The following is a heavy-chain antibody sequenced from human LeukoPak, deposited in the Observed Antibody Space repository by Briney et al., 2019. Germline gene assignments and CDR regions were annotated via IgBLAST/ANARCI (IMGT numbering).Heavy chain of an antibody. CDR2: ITPSGGST. CDR3: ARVRISMIRGVMSGPFDV. D-gene: IGHD3-10*01. J-gene: IGHJ3*01. Sequence: ASVKISCKASGYTFTTHYIHWVRQAPGQGLQWMGVITPSGGSTNYPQKFQVRVTMTSDTSTSTVYMELSSLRSEDTGVYYCARVRISMIRGVMSGPFDVWGPGTMVTV. CDR1: GYTFTTHY. V-gene: IGHV1-46*01.